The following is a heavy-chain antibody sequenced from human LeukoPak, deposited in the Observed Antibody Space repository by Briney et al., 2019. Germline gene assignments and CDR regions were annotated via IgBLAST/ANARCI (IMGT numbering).Heavy chain of an antibody. CDR1: GGTFSSYA. Sequence: ASVKVSCKASGGTFSSYAISWVRQAPGQGLEWMGRIIPILGIANYAQKFQGRVTITADKSTSTAYMELSSLRSEDTAVYYCARASRIAAAALDYWGRGTLVTVSS. D-gene: IGHD6-13*01. CDR2: IIPILGIA. CDR3: ARASRIAAAALDY. J-gene: IGHJ4*02. V-gene: IGHV1-69*04.